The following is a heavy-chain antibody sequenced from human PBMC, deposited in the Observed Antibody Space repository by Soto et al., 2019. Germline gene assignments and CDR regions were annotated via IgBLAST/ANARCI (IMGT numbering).Heavy chain of an antibody. Sequence: QVQLQASGPGLVKPSETLSLTCTVSGASLNNYYWSWVRQPAGKGQECVGRIDTSGSTNYNPSLGSGVTMSVDTSKNQFSLQLSTVTAADTAVYYCARGSLAPDYWGQGTLITVSS. V-gene: IGHV4-4*07. J-gene: IGHJ4*02. CDR2: IDTSGST. CDR3: ARGSLAPDY. D-gene: IGHD1-26*01. CDR1: GASLNNYY.